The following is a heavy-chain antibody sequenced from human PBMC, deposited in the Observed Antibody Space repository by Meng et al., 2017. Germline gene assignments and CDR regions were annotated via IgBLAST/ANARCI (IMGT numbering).Heavy chain of an antibody. Sequence: VQLVVAGGGLVRPGRSLRLSCAASGFTFSSYGMHWVRQAPGKGLEWVAVIWYDGSNKYYADSVKGRFTISRDNSKNTLYLQMNSLRAEDTAVYYSARDQGRSSGYYPVGYWGQGTLVTVSS. CDR1: GFTFSSYG. D-gene: IGHD3-22*01. CDR2: IWYDGSNK. J-gene: IGHJ4*02. CDR3: ARDQGRSSGYYPVGY. V-gene: IGHV3-33*01.